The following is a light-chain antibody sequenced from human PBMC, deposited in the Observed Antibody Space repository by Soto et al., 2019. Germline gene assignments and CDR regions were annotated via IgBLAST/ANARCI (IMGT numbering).Light chain of an antibody. CDR3: SSYADRNNFVV. V-gene: IGLV2-8*01. J-gene: IGLJ2*01. CDR2: EVS. CDR1: STDVGGYNY. Sequence: QSALTQPPSASGSPGQSVTISCTGTSTDVGGYNYVSWYQQHPGKAPKLMIYEVSKRPSGVPDRFSGSKSGNTAALTVSGLQAEDEADYYCSSYADRNNFVVFGGETKLTVL.